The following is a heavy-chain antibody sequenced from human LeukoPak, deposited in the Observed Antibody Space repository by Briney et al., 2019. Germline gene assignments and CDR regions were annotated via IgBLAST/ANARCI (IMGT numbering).Heavy chain of an antibody. J-gene: IGHJ4*02. Sequence: ASVKVSCKASGYTFTGYYMHWVRQAPGQGLERMGWINCNSGGTNYAQKFQGWVTMTRDTSISTAYMELSRLRSDDTAVYYCARDSATVTTPYFDYWGQGTLVTVPS. CDR2: INCNSGGT. V-gene: IGHV1-2*04. CDR1: GYTFTGYY. D-gene: IGHD4-17*01. CDR3: ARDSATVTTPYFDY.